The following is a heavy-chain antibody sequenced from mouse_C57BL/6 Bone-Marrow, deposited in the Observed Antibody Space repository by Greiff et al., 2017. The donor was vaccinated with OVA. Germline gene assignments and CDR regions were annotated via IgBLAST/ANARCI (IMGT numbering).Heavy chain of an antibody. CDR2: ISYDGSN. CDR1: GYSITSGYY. J-gene: IGHJ4*01. Sequence: EVKLQESGPGLVKPSQSLSLTCSVTGYSITSGYYWNWIRQFPGNKLEWMGYISYDGSNNYNPSLKNRISITRDTSKNQFFLKLNSVTTEDTATYYCATAQAFYYYAMDYWGQGTSVTVSS. D-gene: IGHD3-2*02. V-gene: IGHV3-6*01. CDR3: ATAQAFYYYAMDY.